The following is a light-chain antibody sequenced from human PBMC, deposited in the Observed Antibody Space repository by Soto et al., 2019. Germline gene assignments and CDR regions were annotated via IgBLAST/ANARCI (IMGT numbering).Light chain of an antibody. Sequence: DVPMTQSPSSLSAFVGDRVTITCRASQGIAPYLAWFQQKPGKVPKLLIYATSTLQSGVPSRFSGSGSGTDFTLTISSLQPEDVGTYYCQKYNSAPLTVGGGTKVEIK. J-gene: IGKJ4*01. CDR3: QKYNSAPLT. CDR1: QGIAPY. V-gene: IGKV1-27*01. CDR2: ATS.